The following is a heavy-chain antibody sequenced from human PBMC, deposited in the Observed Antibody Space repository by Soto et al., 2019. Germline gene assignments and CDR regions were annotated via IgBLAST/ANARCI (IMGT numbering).Heavy chain of an antibody. Sequence: QVQLVQSGAEVKKPGSSVKVSCKASGGTFSSYTISWVRQAPGQGLEWMGRIIPILGIANYAQKFQGRVTMTADKSTGTAYMGLSSLRSEDTAVYYCAREVALQQLVPDLFDPWGQGTLVTVSS. J-gene: IGHJ5*02. D-gene: IGHD6-13*01. CDR2: IIPILGIA. CDR1: GGTFSSYT. CDR3: AREVALQQLVPDLFDP. V-gene: IGHV1-69*08.